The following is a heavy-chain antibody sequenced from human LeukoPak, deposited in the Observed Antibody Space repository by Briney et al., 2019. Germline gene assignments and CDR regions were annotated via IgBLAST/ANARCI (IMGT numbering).Heavy chain of an antibody. CDR2: INPNSGGT. V-gene: IGHV1-2*02. J-gene: IGHJ5*02. Sequence: ASVKVSCKASGYTSTGYYMHWVRQAPGQGLEWMGWINPNSGGTNYAQKFQGRVTMTRDTSISTAYMELSRLRSDDTAVYYCARDRGYCSSTSCYEGGFWFDPWGQGTLVTVSS. D-gene: IGHD2-2*01. CDR1: GYTSTGYY. CDR3: ARDRGYCSSTSCYEGGFWFDP.